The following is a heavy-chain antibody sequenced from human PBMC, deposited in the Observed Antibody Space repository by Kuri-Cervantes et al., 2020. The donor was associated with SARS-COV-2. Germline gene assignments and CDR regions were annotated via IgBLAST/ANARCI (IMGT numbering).Heavy chain of an antibody. Sequence: GGSLRLSCKGSGYSFTSYWIGWVRQMPGKGLEWMGIIYPGDSDTRYSPSFQGQVTISADKSISTAYLQWSSLKASDTAMYYCARRRPTSGYFQHWGQGTLVTVSS. V-gene: IGHV5-51*01. CDR1: GYSFTSYW. CDR3: ARRRPTSGYFQH. CDR2: IYPGDSDT. D-gene: IGHD2-2*01. J-gene: IGHJ1*01.